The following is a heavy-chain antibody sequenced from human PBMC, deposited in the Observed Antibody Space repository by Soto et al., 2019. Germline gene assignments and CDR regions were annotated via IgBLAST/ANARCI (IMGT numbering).Heavy chain of an antibody. CDR3: ARNPWSNFFSLGYFDF. CDR2: IDYSGVT. J-gene: IGHJ4*02. V-gene: IGHV4-59*01. CDR1: GGSINSYY. D-gene: IGHD1-26*01. Sequence: SETLSLTCTVSGGSINSYYWSWIRQPPGKGLEWIGYIDYSGVTNYNPSLNSRVSISVDTSKNQFSLRLRSVTAADTAVYYCARNPWSNFFSLGYFDFWGQGTLVTVSS.